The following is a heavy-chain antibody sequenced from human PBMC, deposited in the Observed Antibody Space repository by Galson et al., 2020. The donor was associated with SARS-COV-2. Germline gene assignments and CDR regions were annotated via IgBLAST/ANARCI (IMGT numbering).Heavy chain of an antibody. V-gene: IGHV3-33*01. CDR1: GFMFNTYG. D-gene: IGHD2-2*02. Sequence: GESLKISCAASGFMFNTYGMQWVRQAPGKGLEWVAFISFDGTTTHYADSVKGRFTVSRDNSKNTLYLQMTSLRAEDTAVYYCARDRHCSPTTCYNFCGPWGQGTLGTVSS. J-gene: IGHJ5*02. CDR3: ARDRHCSPTTCYNFCGP. CDR2: ISFDGTTT.